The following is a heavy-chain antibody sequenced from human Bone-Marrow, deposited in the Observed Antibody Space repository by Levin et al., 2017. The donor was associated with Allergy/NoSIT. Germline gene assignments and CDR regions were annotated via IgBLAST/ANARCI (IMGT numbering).Heavy chain of an antibody. D-gene: IGHD2-21*02. CDR3: TRAPAHVATDREGDNWFDP. CDR1: GFTLGDYL. V-gene: IGHV3-49*03. J-gene: IGHJ5*02. CDR2: IRSKTYGGTR. Sequence: GGSLRLSCTGSGFTLGDYLMSWFRQAPGKGLEWVGFIRSKTYGGTRQYAAAVTGRFIISRDDSKNIAYLQMNSLKSEDTAVYYCTRAPAHVATDREGDNWFDPWGQGTLVTVSS.